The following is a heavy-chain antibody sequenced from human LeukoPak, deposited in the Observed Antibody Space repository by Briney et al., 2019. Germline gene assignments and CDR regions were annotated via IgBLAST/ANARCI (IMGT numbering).Heavy chain of an antibody. J-gene: IGHJ5*02. V-gene: IGHV3-21*01. CDR1: GFTFSSYS. Sequence: GGSLRLSCAASGFTFSSYSMNWVRQAPGKGLEWVSSISSSSSYIYYADSVKGRFTISRDNAKSSLYLQMNSLRAEDTAVYYCARDHRCSSWYCRENNWFDPWGQGTLVTVSS. CDR2: ISSSSSYI. D-gene: IGHD6-13*01. CDR3: ARDHRCSSWYCRENNWFDP.